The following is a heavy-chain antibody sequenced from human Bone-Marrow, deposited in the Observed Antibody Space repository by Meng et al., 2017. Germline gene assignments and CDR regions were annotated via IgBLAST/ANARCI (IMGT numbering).Heavy chain of an antibody. D-gene: IGHD2-2*01. J-gene: IGHJ4*02. CDR3: ARGPGCSSLSCPYYFDY. CDR2: MNPNSANT. CDR1: GYTFTSYD. Sequence: QGRLVQPGAGLKKPGAPVKVSCKASGYTFTSYDINWVRQATGQGLEWMGWMNPNSANTGYAQKFQGRVTMTRNTSINTAYLELSSLRSEDTAVYYCARGPGCSSLSCPYYFDYWGQGTLVTVSS. V-gene: IGHV1-8*01.